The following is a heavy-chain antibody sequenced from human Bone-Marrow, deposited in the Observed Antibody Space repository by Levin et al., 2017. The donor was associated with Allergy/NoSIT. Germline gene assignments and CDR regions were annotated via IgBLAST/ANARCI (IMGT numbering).Heavy chain of an antibody. CDR2: IKGKTDGGTT. Sequence: GESLKISCVASGFTFGNAWMNWVRQAPGKGLQWVGRIKGKTDGGTTDYAAPVKGRFTISRDDSKKTLYLQMNSLKTDDTAIYYCTTRSHWGQGTLVTVFS. V-gene: IGHV3-15*01. CDR1: GFTFGNAW. CDR3: TTRSH. J-gene: IGHJ4*02.